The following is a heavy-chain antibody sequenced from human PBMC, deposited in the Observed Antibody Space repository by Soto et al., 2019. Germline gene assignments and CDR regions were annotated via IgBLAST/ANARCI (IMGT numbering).Heavy chain of an antibody. Sequence: GGSLRLSCAASGFTFSSDWMHWVRQAPGKGLVWVSLIKSGGSFTNYADSVKGRFTISRDNTKNSPYLQMNSLRSEDTAVYYCARRCSSTSCYVDAFDSWGQGTMVTVSS. CDR2: IKSGGSFT. J-gene: IGHJ3*02. V-gene: IGHV3-74*01. CDR1: GFTFSSDW. CDR3: ARRCSSTSCYVDAFDS. D-gene: IGHD2-2*01.